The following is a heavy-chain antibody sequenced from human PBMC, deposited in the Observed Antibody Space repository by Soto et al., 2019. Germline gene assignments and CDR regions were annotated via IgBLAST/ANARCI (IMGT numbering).Heavy chain of an antibody. CDR2: IGGKTYGGAT. V-gene: IGHV3-49*04. J-gene: IGHJ4*02. Sequence: PGGSLRLSCSSSGFTFGDYSLSWVRQAPGKGLEWVGFIGGKTYGGATQYAASVKGRFTISRDDSNNMAYLQMNSLETEDTAMYFCARGGIIGTPPDYWGQGTQVTVSS. CDR3: ARGGIIGTPPDY. CDR1: GFTFGDYS. D-gene: IGHD1-7*01.